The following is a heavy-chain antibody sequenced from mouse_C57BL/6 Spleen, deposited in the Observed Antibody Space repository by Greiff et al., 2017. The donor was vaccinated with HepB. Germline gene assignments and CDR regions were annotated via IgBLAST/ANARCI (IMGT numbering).Heavy chain of an antibody. CDR2: IYPGDGDT. V-gene: IGHV1-80*01. CDR3: ARSGYGSPYFDD. J-gene: IGHJ2*01. D-gene: IGHD1-1*01. CDR1: GYAFSSYW. Sequence: QVQLQQSGAELVKPGASVKISCKASGYAFSSYWMNWVKQRPGKGLEWIGQIYPGDGDTNYNGKFKGKATLTADKSSSTAYMQLSSLTSEDSAVYFCARSGYGSPYFDDWGQGTTLTVSS.